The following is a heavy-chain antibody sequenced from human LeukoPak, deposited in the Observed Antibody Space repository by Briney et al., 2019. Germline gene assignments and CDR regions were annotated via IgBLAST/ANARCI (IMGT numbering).Heavy chain of an antibody. CDR3: TRYSSSGWV. J-gene: IGHJ4*02. CDR2: IKSKTDGGTT. V-gene: IGHV3-15*01. CDR1: GFTFSTYG. D-gene: IGHD6-19*01. Sequence: PGGSLRLSCAASGFTFSTYGIHWVRQAPGKGLEWVGRIKSKTDGGTTDYAAPVKGRFTISRDDSKNTLYLQMNSLKTDDTAVYYCTRYSSSGWVWGQGTLVTVSS.